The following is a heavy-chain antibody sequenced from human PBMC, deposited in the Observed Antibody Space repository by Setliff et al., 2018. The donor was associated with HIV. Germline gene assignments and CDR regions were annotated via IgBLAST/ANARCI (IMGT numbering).Heavy chain of an antibody. CDR3: VMEGPSNIATPTGGFDI. CDR1: GFTFSSHD. Sequence: LRLSCTASGFTFSSHDMHWVRQAPGKGLEWVAVISFDGSNKYYADSVKGRFTISRDNSKKTLYLQMNSLRAEDTAVYYCVMEGPSNIATPTGGFDIWGQGTMVTVSS. CDR2: ISFDGSNK. J-gene: IGHJ3*02. V-gene: IGHV3-30*03. D-gene: IGHD2-15*01.